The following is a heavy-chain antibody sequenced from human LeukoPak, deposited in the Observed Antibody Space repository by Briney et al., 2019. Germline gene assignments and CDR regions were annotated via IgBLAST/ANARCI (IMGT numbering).Heavy chain of an antibody. V-gene: IGHV1-69*13. CDR3: ARDLPGYSYGFSPRPGRTNDY. CDR1: GVTFSSYA. Sequence: GASVKVSCKASGVTFSSYAISWVRQAPGQGLEWMGGIIPIFGTANYAQKFQGRVTITADEPTSTAYMELSSLRSEDTAVYYCARDLPGYSYGFSPRPGRTNDYWGQGTLVTVSS. CDR2: IIPIFGTA. D-gene: IGHD5-18*01. J-gene: IGHJ4*02.